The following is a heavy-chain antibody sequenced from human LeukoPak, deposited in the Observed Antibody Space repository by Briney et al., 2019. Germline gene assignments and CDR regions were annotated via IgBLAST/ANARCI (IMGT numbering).Heavy chain of an antibody. J-gene: IGHJ4*02. V-gene: IGHV4-38-2*01. CDR1: GYSISSAYY. Sequence: SETLSLTCVVSGYSISSAYYWGWIQQPPEKGLAWIASMYHRGSTYYNPSLKSRVTMSVDTSKNQFSLNLSSVTAADTAVYYCARSSVTSASQVIDYWGPGTLVTVSS. D-gene: IGHD2-21*02. CDR3: ARSSVTSASQVIDY. CDR2: MYHRGST.